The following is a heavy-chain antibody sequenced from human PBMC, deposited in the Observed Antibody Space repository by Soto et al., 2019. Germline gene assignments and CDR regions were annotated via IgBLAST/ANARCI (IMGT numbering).Heavy chain of an antibody. CDR2: IPYGGINK. D-gene: IGHD3-3*01. J-gene: IGHJ4*02. Sequence: LRLSCAASGFTFSNYGMHWVRQAPGKGLEWVAVIPYGGINKYYADSVKGRFTISRDNSKNTLYLQMNSLRAEDTAVYYCARDLESSSSPNLWGQRTLVTVSS. V-gene: IGHV3-30*03. CDR1: GFTFSNYG. CDR3: ARDLESSSSPNL.